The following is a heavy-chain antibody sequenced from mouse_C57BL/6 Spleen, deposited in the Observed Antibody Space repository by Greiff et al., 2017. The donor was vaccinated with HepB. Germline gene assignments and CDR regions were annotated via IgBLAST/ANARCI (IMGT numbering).Heavy chain of an antibody. J-gene: IGHJ3*01. CDR1: GFNIKDDY. D-gene: IGHD1-1*01. CDR2: IDPENGDT. Sequence: VQLKQSGAELVRPGASVQLSCTASGFNIKDDYMHWVKQRPEQGLEWIGWIDPENGDTEYASKFQGKATITADTSSNTAYLQLSSLTSEDTAVYYCTFYYYGSSSFAYWGQGTLVTVSA. CDR3: TFYYYGSSSFAY. V-gene: IGHV14-4*01.